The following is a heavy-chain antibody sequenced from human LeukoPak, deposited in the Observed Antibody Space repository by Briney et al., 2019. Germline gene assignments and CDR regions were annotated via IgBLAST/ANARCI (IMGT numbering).Heavy chain of an antibody. CDR1: VFIFRSYV. CDR2: LSSSGGSR. Sequence: GGSLRLSCTASVFIFRSYVMSWVRPAPGKGPEWMSTLSSSGGSRFYADSVKDRLTISRHNYKNTLYLQMNSLRDDDTAVYDCAKSLRGYDGNSGGGGYWGQGTLVTVSS. CDR3: AKSLRGYDGNSGGGGY. D-gene: IGHD4-23*01. J-gene: IGHJ4*02. V-gene: IGHV3-23*01.